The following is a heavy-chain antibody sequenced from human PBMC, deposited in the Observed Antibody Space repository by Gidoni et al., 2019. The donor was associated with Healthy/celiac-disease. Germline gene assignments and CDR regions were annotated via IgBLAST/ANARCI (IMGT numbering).Heavy chain of an antibody. D-gene: IGHD3-22*01. CDR1: GGSISSSNW. J-gene: IGHJ4*02. V-gene: IGHV4-4*02. CDR2: IYHSGST. Sequence: QVQLQESGTGLVKPSGTLSLTCAVSGGSISSSNWWSWVRQPPGQGLEWIGDIYHSGSTNYNPSLKSRVTISVDKSKNQFSLKLSSVTAADTAVYYCARDGPHYYDSSGYWFDYWGQGTLVTVSS. CDR3: ARDGPHYYDSSGYWFDY.